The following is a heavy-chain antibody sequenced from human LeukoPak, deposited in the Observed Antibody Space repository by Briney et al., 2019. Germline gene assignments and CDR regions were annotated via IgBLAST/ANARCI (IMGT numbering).Heavy chain of an antibody. J-gene: IGHJ3*02. D-gene: IGHD2-2*01. CDR1: GFTFSSYS. CDR2: ISSSSSYI. V-gene: IGHV3-21*01. CDR3: ARDREGYCSSTSCLDAFDI. Sequence: GGSLRLSCAASGFTFSSYSMNWVRQAPGKGLEWVSCISSSSSYIYYADSVKGRFTISRDNAKNSLYLQMNSLRAEDTAVYYCARDREGYCSSTSCLDAFDIWGQGTMVTVSS.